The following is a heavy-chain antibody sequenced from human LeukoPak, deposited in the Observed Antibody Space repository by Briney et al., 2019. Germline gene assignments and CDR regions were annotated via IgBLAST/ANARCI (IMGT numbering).Heavy chain of an antibody. Sequence: ASVKVSCKASGYTFTGYNMNWVRQAPGQGLEWLGWINPNSGDTKYPQKFRGRVTMTRDTSINTAYMELNRVTSDDTAVYYCARGGEDSIGDWGNWFDPWGQGTLVTVSS. D-gene: IGHD3-10*01. CDR1: GYTFTGYN. V-gene: IGHV1-2*02. CDR2: INPNSGDT. J-gene: IGHJ5*02. CDR3: ARGGEDSIGDWGNWFDP.